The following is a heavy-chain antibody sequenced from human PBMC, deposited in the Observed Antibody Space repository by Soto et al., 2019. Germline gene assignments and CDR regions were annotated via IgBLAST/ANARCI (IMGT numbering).Heavy chain of an antibody. CDR3: ARVTPGNNLYYFSGWDV. CDR2: ISYEGSNT. V-gene: IGHV3-30-3*01. CDR1: FPSGPYG. Sequence: SLDSPVLPGFPSGPYGIHSFRHAPGKGLQLVALISYEGSNTYYADSVKGRFTISRDNSKNTLYLQMNSLRPEETGVYFCARVTPGNNLYYFSGWDVWGPGTTVTVSS. J-gene: IGHJ6*02. D-gene: IGHD1-1*01.